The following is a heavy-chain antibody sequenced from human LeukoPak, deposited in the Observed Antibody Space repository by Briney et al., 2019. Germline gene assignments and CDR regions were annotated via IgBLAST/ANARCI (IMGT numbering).Heavy chain of an antibody. D-gene: IGHD4-17*01. J-gene: IGHJ3*02. V-gene: IGHV1-8*03. CDR3: ASILPYGSSAFDI. CDR2: MNPNSGNT. Sequence: ASVKVSCKASGYTFTSYDINWVRQATGQGLEWMGWMNPNSGNTGYAQKFRGRVTITRNTSISTAYMELSSLRSEDTAVYYCASILPYGSSAFDIWGQGTMVTVSS. CDR1: GYTFTSYD.